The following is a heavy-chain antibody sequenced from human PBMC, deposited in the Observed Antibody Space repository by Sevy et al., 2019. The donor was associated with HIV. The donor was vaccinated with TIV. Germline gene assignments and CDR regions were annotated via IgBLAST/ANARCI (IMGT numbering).Heavy chain of an antibody. D-gene: IGHD2-15*01. J-gene: IGHJ5*02. CDR2: IFYNGSR. CDR1: EGSMINYY. V-gene: IGHV4-59*13. Sequence: SETLSLTCTVSEGSMINYYWSWIGQPPGKGLESIGYIFYNGSRNYNPALKSRVTMSIDTSKNLFSLKLRSVTAADTAIYYCARVTRYCIGGSCYSGWFDPWGQGTLVTVSS. CDR3: ARVTRYCIGGSCYSGWFDP.